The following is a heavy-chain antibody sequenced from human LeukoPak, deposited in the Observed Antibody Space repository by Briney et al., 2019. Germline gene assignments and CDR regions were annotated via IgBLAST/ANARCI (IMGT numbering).Heavy chain of an antibody. D-gene: IGHD5-18*01. CDR3: AKDRDTAMEIDY. V-gene: IGHV3-33*06. Sequence: PGRSLRLSCAASGFTFSNYGMHWVRQAPGKGQEWVAVIWYDGSNKYYVDCVKGRFTISRDNSKNTLYLQMNSLRAEDTAMYYCAKDRDTAMEIDYWGQGTLVTVSS. CDR2: IWYDGSNK. CDR1: GFTFSNYG. J-gene: IGHJ4*02.